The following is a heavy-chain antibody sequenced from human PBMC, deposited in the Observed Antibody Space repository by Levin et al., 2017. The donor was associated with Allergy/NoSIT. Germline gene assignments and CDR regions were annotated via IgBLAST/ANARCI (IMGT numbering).Heavy chain of an antibody. Sequence: GESLKISCAASGFTFSSYWMSWVRQAPGKGLEWVANIKQDGSEKYYVDSVKGRFTISRDNAKNSLYLQMNSLRAEDTAVYYCARDDYVWGSYRNPGGFDPWGQGTLVTVSS. V-gene: IGHV3-7*01. CDR1: GFTFSSYW. J-gene: IGHJ5*02. D-gene: IGHD3-16*02. CDR3: ARDDYVWGSYRNPGGFDP. CDR2: IKQDGSEK.